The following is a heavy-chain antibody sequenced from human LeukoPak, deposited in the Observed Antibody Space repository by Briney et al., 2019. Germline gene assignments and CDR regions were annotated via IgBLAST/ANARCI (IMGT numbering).Heavy chain of an antibody. CDR2: IYYSGST. CDR1: GGSISTYY. J-gene: IGHJ4*02. D-gene: IGHD7-27*01. V-gene: IGHV4-59*08. CDR3: ARKVLAGTGVGY. Sequence: SETLSLTCTVSGGSISTYYWSWIRQPPGKGLEWIGYIYYSGSTSYNPSLKSRVAISIDTSKNQFSLKLSSVTAADTAVYYCARKVLAGTGVGYWGPGNPG.